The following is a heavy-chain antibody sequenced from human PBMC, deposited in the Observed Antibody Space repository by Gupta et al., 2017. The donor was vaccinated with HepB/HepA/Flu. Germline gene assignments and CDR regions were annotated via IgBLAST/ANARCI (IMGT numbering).Heavy chain of an antibody. CDR1: GGSISRYY. CDR3: AYGEDDNSGSFDY. Sequence: QVQLQESGPGLVKPSETLSLTCTVSGGSISRYYWSWIRQPPGKGLEWIGYIQYSGRANYNPSLKSRVTISVGPSTNQFSLKMTSVNAADTAVYYCAYGEDDNSGSFDYWGQGTLVTVSS. CDR2: IQYSGRA. V-gene: IGHV4-59*01. D-gene: IGHD4-17*01. J-gene: IGHJ4*02.